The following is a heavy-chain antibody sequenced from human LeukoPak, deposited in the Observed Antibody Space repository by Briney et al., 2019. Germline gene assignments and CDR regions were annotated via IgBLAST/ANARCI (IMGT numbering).Heavy chain of an antibody. CDR2: IYYSGST. CDR3: ARLWGFDP. J-gene: IGHJ5*02. Sequence: PSETLSLTCTVSGGSISSYYWGWIRQPPGKGLEWIGNIYYSGSTYYNPSLKSRVTISVDTSKNQFSLKLSSVTAADTAVYYCARLWGFDPWGQGTLVTVSS. CDR1: GGSISSYY. D-gene: IGHD7-27*01. V-gene: IGHV4-39*01.